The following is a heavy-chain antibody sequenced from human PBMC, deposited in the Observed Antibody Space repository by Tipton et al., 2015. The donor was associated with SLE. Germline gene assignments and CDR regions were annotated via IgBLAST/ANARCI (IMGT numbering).Heavy chain of an antibody. CDR3: ARVEREYSGYGHFDY. D-gene: IGHD5-12*01. Sequence: VQLVQSGGGLVQPGRSLRLSCVASGFTFDDYAMHWVRQAPGKGLEWVAVIYSNGATYFTDSVKGRFSISRDNSENTLYLEMSSLRPEDTAVYFCARVEREYSGYGHFDYWGQGTLVTVSS. CDR2: IYSNGAT. V-gene: IGHV3-53*04. CDR1: GFTFDDYA. J-gene: IGHJ4*02.